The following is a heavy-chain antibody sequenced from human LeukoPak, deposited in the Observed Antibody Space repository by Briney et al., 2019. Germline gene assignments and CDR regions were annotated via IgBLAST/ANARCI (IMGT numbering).Heavy chain of an antibody. J-gene: IGHJ4*02. D-gene: IGHD5-12*01. CDR2: IIPIFGAA. CDR3: ARAEYSGYDWVYFDY. V-gene: IGHV1-69*06. CDR1: GGTFSSYA. Sequence: SVKVSCTASGGTFSSYAISWVRQAPGQGLGWMGGIIPIFGAANYAQKFQGRVTITVAKSTSTAYMELSSLRAEDTAGYYCARAEYSGYDWVYFDYWGQGTLVTVSS.